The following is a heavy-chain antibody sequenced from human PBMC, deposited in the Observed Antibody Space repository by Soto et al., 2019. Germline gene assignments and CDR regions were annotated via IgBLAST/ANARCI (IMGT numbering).Heavy chain of an antibody. CDR3: AITPRSSYGPFDY. Sequence: KPGGSLRLSCVASGFTFNDYYMSWIRQAPGKGLEWLSYISVTSAYTNYAESVKGRFTISRDNAQNSLYLQMNSLRAEDTALYYCAITPRSSYGPFDYWGRGTLVTVSS. D-gene: IGHD5-18*01. V-gene: IGHV3-11*06. J-gene: IGHJ4*02. CDR2: ISVTSAYT. CDR1: GFTFNDYY.